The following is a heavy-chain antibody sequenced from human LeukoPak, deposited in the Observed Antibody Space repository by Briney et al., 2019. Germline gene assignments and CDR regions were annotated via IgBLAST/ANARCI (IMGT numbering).Heavy chain of an antibody. D-gene: IGHD2-8*01. CDR3: AKGPMARFDF. V-gene: IGHV3-23*01. CDR2: INSSGGST. CDR1: GFTFSSYG. Sequence: GGSLRLSCAASGFTFSSYGMSWVRQAPGKGLEWVSGINSSGGSTYYADSVKGRFTISRDNSKNTLYLQMNSLRAGDTAVYYCAKGPMARFDFWGQGTLVTVSS. J-gene: IGHJ4*02.